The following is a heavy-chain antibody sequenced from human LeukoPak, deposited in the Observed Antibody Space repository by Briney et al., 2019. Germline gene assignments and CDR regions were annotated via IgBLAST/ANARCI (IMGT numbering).Heavy chain of an antibody. J-gene: IGHJ4*02. D-gene: IGHD4-17*01. CDR1: GGSVDSGYYF. V-gene: IGHV4-61*01. CDR3: ARDHGDYGDYGNYDY. Sequence: SETLSLTCTVSGGSVDSGYYFWSWIRQPPGKGLEWIGYIHHSGSSNYSPSLKSRVAISLDTSKNQFSLKVNSMTAADTAVYYCARDHGDYGDYGNYDYWGRGILVTVSS. CDR2: IHHSGSS.